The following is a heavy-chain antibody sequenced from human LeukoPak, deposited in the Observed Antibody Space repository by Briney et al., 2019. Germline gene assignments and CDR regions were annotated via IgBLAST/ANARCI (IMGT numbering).Heavy chain of an antibody. D-gene: IGHD3-22*01. Sequence: GASVKVSCKASGYTFTSYYMHWVRQAPGQGLEWMGIIILSGVSTIYAQKFQGRVSMTRDTSTSTVYLELSSLRSEDTAVYYCAREGYYDSSGDRYYGMDVWGQGTTVTVSS. CDR1: GYTFTSYY. V-gene: IGHV1-46*01. CDR2: IILSGVST. CDR3: AREGYYDSSGDRYYGMDV. J-gene: IGHJ6*02.